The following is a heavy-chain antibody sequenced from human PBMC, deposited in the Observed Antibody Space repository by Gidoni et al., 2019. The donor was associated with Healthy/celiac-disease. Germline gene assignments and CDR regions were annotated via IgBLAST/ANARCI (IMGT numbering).Heavy chain of an antibody. V-gene: IGHV3-33*01. CDR3: AREVDYGDYAIDY. D-gene: IGHD4-17*01. CDR1: GFTFSSSG. CDR2: RWYDGSNK. Sequence: QVQLLESGGGVVQPGRSLRLSCAASGFTFSSSGMHWVRQAPGKGLGWGAGRWYDGSNKYYADSVKGRFTISRENSKNTLYLQMNSMRAEDTAVYYCAREVDYGDYAIDYWGQGTLVTVSS. J-gene: IGHJ4*02.